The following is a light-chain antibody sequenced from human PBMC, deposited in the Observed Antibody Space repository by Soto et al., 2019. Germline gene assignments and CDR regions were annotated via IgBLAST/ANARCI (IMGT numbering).Light chain of an antibody. J-gene: IGKJ1*01. CDR3: QQSYNTPRT. V-gene: IGKV1-39*01. CDR2: GAS. CDR1: QTISNY. Sequence: DIQMTQSPSSLSASVGDRVTMACRASQTISNYVNWYQQKPGKAPNLLIFGASGLQSGVPSRFTGSRSGTDFTLTINGLQPEDFATYYCQQSYNTPRTFGQGTTVDIK.